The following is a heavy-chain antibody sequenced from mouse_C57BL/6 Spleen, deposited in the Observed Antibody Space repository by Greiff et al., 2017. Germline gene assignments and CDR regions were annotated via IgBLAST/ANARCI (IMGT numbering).Heavy chain of an antibody. CDR2: ISDGGSYT. Sequence: EVKLMESGGGLVKPGGSLKLSCAASGFTFSSYAMSWVRQTPEKRLEWVATISDGGSYTYYPDNVKGRFTISRDNAKNNLYLQMSHLKSEDTAMYYCARGYYGSSQDYWGQGTTLTVSS. D-gene: IGHD1-1*01. J-gene: IGHJ2*01. CDR3: ARGYYGSSQDY. V-gene: IGHV5-4*03. CDR1: GFTFSSYA.